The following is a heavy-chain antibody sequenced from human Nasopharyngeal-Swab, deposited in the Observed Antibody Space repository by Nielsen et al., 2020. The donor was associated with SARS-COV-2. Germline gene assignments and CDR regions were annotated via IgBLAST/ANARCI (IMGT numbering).Heavy chain of an antibody. D-gene: IGHD6-19*01. Sequence: SVKVSCKASGGTFSSYAISWVRQAPGQGLEWMGGIIPILGIANYAQKFQGRVTITADKSTSTAYMELSSLRSEDTAVYYCAREPDSSGWYATSNWFDPWGQGTLVTVSS. CDR1: GGTFSSYA. V-gene: IGHV1-69*10. CDR3: AREPDSSGWYATSNWFDP. CDR2: IIPILGIA. J-gene: IGHJ5*02.